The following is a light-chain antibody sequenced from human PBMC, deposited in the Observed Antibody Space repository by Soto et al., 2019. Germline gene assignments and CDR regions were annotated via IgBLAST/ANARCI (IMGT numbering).Light chain of an antibody. CDR1: QSLSPHS. J-gene: IGKJ1*01. Sequence: EIVLTQSPATLSLSPGETATLSCRASQSLSPHSIGWYQQKPGQAPRLLNYGPSGRATGIPARISGSGSGTDFTLTISGLQPEDFAIYYCQQVQNSPQTFGQGTKVDVK. V-gene: IGKV3D-7*01. CDR3: QQVQNSPQT. CDR2: GPS.